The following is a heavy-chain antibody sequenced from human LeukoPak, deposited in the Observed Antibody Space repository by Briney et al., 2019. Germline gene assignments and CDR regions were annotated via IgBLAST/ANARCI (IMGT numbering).Heavy chain of an antibody. CDR1: GYTFTRYY. D-gene: IGHD3-16*01. V-gene: IGHV1-46*01. J-gene: IGHJ4*02. CDR3: AREEEGGTFDY. Sequence: EASVKVSCKASGYTFTRYYMHWLRQAPGQGLEWMGIIKPSGGRTRYAQKFQRRVTMTRDTAPSTVHMELSSLRSEGTAVYYCAREEEGGTFDYWGQGTLVTVSS. CDR2: IKPSGGRT.